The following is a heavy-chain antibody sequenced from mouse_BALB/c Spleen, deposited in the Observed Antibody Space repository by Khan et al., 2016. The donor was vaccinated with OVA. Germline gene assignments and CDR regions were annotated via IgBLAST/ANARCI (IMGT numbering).Heavy chain of an antibody. CDR1: GYSITSDYA. Sequence: EVKLEESGPGLVKPSQSLSLTCTVTGYSITSDYAWNWIRQFPGNKLEWMGYISYSGNIHYNPSLKGRISITRDTSKNQFFLQLNSVTTEDTATYYCARIDGGYFDYGGQGTTLTVSS. CDR2: ISYSGNI. V-gene: IGHV3-2*02. D-gene: IGHD2-3*01. CDR3: ARIDGGYFDY. J-gene: IGHJ2*01.